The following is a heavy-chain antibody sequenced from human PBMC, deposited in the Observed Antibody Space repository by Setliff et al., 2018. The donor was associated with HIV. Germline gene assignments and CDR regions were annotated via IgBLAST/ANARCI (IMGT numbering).Heavy chain of an antibody. J-gene: IGHJ3*02. CDR3: ARVKGLDAFDI. CDR1: GGSISSSSYC. Sequence: TLSLTCTVSGGSISSSSYCWGWIRQPPGRGLEWIGSIYYSGSTSYNPSLKSRVTISVDTSKNQFSLKVSSVTAADTAVFYCARVKGLDAFDIWGQGTMVTVSS. CDR2: IYYSGST. V-gene: IGHV4-39*07.